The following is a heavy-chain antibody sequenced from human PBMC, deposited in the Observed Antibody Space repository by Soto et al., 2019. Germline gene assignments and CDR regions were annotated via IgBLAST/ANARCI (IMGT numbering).Heavy chain of an antibody. CDR1: GFTFSSYS. V-gene: IGHV3-21*01. CDR3: ARGMFVNYDFWSGHAFDI. CDR2: ISSSSSYI. Sequence: LSLTCAASGFTFSSYSMNWVRQAPGKGLEWVSSISSSSSYIYYADSVKGRFTISRDNAKNSPYLQMNSLRPEDTAVYYCARGMFVNYDFWSGHAFDIWGQGTMVTVSS. J-gene: IGHJ3*02. D-gene: IGHD3-3*01.